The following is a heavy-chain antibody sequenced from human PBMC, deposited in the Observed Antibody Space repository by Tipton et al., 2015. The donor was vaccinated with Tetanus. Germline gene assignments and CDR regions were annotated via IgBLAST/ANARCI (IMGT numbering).Heavy chain of an antibody. J-gene: IGHJ4*02. D-gene: IGHD2-2*01. CDR2: ISISGDST. V-gene: IGHV3-23*01. Sequence: SLRLSCAASGFTFSNHAMTWVRRAPGKGLEWVSVISISGDSTYYADSVKGRFTISRDNSKDTLYLQMHSLRVEDTAVYYCAKGQDRSTQHAYHFWRQGPLVTVSS. CDR1: GFTFSNHA. CDR3: AKGQDRSTQHAYHF.